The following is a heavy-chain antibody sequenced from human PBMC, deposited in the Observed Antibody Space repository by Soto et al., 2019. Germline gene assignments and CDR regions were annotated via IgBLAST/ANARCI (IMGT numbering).Heavy chain of an antibody. J-gene: IGHJ4*02. Sequence: QITLNESGPTLVKPTQTLTLTCTFSGFSLSTRDVGVGWIRQPPGEALEWLGVVYWDDSKTYSPSLESRLTITKDTSKNQVVLRMTKMDPVDTAPYYCAHCRGALASFWGQGTLVTVSS. CDR2: VYWDDSK. D-gene: IGHD3-16*01. CDR1: GFSLSTRDVG. CDR3: AHCRGALASF. V-gene: IGHV2-5*02.